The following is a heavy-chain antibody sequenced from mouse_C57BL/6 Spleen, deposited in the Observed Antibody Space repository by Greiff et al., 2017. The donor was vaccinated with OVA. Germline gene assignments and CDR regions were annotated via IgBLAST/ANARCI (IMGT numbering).Heavy chain of an antibody. CDR3: ARSYYYGSRPHWYIDV. CDR1: GYSFTDYN. Sequence: EVQLQQSGPELVKPGASVKISCKASGYSFTDYNMNWVKQSNGKSLEWIGVINPNYGTTSYNQKFKGKATLTVDQSSSTAYMQLNSRTSEDAAVYYCARSYYYGSRPHWYIDVWGTGTTVTVSS. V-gene: IGHV1-39*01. J-gene: IGHJ1*03. CDR2: INPNYGTT. D-gene: IGHD1-1*01.